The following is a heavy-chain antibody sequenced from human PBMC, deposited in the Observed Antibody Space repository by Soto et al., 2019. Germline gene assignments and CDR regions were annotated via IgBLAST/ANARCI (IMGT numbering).Heavy chain of an antibody. D-gene: IGHD2-2*01. Sequence: SETLSLTCTVSGGSISSYYWSWIRQPPGKGLEWIGYIYYNGSTNYNPSLKSRVTISVDTSKNQFSLKLSSVTAADTAVYYCARMKYQLPPFDPWGQGTLVTVSS. CDR1: GGSISSYY. CDR2: IYYNGST. J-gene: IGHJ5*02. V-gene: IGHV4-59*08. CDR3: ARMKYQLPPFDP.